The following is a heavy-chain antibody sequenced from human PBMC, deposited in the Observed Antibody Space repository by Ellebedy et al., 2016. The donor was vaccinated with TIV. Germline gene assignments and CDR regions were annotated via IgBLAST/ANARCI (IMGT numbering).Heavy chain of an antibody. Sequence: MPSETLSLTCTVSGGSISTRSYYWGWIRQSPGKGLEWIGNICYSGTAYYNPALKSRVTMSVDTSKNQFSLNVSSVTAADAAVYFCVRRTDYDRIYYFDSWGQGTLVTVSS. V-gene: IGHV4-39*01. CDR2: ICYSGTA. J-gene: IGHJ4*02. D-gene: IGHD3-22*01. CDR3: VRRTDYDRIYYFDS. CDR1: GGSISTRSYY.